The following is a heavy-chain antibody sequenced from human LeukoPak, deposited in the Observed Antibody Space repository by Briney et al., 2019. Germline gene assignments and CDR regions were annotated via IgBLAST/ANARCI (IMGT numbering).Heavy chain of an antibody. CDR2: INHSGST. CDR1: GGSFSGYY. CDR3: ARGRGPYCSGGSCYSAFRYWFDP. J-gene: IGHJ5*02. D-gene: IGHD2-15*01. Sequence: SETLPLTCAVYGGSFSGYYWSWIRQPPGKGLEWIGEINHSGSTNYNPSLKSRVTISVDTSKNQFSLKLSSVTAADTAVYYCARGRGPYCSGGSCYSAFRYWFDPWGQGTLVTVSS. V-gene: IGHV4-34*01.